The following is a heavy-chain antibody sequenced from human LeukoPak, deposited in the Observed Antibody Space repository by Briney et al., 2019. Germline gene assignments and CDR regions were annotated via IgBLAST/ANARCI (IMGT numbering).Heavy chain of an antibody. J-gene: IGHJ4*02. D-gene: IGHD5-18*01. CDR2: ISGSGGST. Sequence: GGSLRLSCAASGFTFSSYAMSWVRQAPGKGLEWVSTISGSGGSTYYADSVKGRFTISRDNSKNTLDLQMNSLRAEDTAVYYCAKDPHGYTYGFFDYWGQGTLVTVSP. V-gene: IGHV3-23*01. CDR1: GFTFSSYA. CDR3: AKDPHGYTYGFFDY.